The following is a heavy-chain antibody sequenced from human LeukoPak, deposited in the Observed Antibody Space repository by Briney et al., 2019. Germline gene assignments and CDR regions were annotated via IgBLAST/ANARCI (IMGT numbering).Heavy chain of an antibody. J-gene: IGHJ4*02. V-gene: IGHV3-23*01. Sequence: PGGSLRLSCAASGFTFSRYAMSWVRQAPGKGLEWVSAISGSGGSTYYADSVKGRFTISRDNSKNTLYLQMNSLRAEDTAVYYCASATYYDFWSGYDYWGQGTLVTVSS. D-gene: IGHD3-3*01. CDR1: GFTFSRYA. CDR3: ASATYYDFWSGYDY. CDR2: ISGSGGST.